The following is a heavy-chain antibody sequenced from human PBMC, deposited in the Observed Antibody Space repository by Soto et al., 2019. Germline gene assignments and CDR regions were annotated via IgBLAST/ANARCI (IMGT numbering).Heavy chain of an antibody. D-gene: IGHD3-22*01. V-gene: IGHV4-4*02. CDR1: GGSISSSNW. Sequence: SETLSLTCAVSGGSISSSNWWSWVRQPPGKGLEWIGEIYHSGSTNYNPSLKSRVTISVDKSKNQFSLKLSSVTAADTAVYYCARKVVPDLDAFDIWGQGTMVTVSS. CDR2: IYHSGST. CDR3: ARKVVPDLDAFDI. J-gene: IGHJ3*02.